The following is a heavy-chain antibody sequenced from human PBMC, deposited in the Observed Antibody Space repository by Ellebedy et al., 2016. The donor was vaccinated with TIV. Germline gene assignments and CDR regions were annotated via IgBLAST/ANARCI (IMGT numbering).Heavy chain of an antibody. CDR1: GYTFTIYY. J-gene: IGHJ4*02. Sequence: AASVKVSCKASGYTFTIYYIHWVRQAPGQGLEWMGIINPGGGTTSFAQKFQGRVAMTTDTSTSTAYMELRSLRSDDTAVYYCARDERGEGSMIVVVHFDYWGQGTLVTASS. D-gene: IGHD3-22*01. V-gene: IGHV1-46*01. CDR3: ARDERGEGSMIVVVHFDY. CDR2: INPGGGTT.